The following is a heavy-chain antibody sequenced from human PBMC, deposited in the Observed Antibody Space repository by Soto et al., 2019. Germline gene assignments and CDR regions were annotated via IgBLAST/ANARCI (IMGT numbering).Heavy chain of an antibody. J-gene: IGHJ4*02. CDR2: IWYDGSNK. V-gene: IGHV3-33*01. D-gene: IGHD3-16*01. Sequence: QVQLVESGGGVVQPGRSLRLSCAASGFTFSSYGMHWVRQAPGKGLEWVAVIWYDGSNKYYADSVKGRFTISRDNSKNTPYLQRNSLRAEDTAVYYCARERGRDGYNSGDFDYWGQGTLVTVSS. CDR3: ARERGRDGYNSGDFDY. CDR1: GFTFSSYG.